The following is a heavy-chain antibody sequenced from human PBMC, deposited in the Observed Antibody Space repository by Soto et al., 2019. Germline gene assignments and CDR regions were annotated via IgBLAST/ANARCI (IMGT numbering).Heavy chain of an antibody. CDR2: IYHSGST. V-gene: IGHV4-39*01. J-gene: IGHJ5*02. D-gene: IGHD3-10*01. Sequence: PSETLSLTCTVSNGSISSAIYYWGWIRQPPGKGLEWIGSIYHSGSTYYNPSLQGRVTISVDTSKNQFSLKLSSVTAADTAVYFCAGRCSLASVQVYFGEISNYNWFDPWGQGTLVTVSS. CDR1: NGSISSAIYY. CDR3: AGRCSLASVQVYFGEISNYNWFDP.